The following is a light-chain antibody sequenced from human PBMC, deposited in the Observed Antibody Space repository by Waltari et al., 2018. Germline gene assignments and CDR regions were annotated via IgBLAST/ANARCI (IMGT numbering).Light chain of an antibody. V-gene: IGKV2-28*01. Sequence: DIVMTQSPLSLPVTPGEPASISCRSSQSLLHSNGYNYLDWYLQKPGQSPQLLLYLGSHRASGVPDRFSGSGSGTDFTLKISRVEADDVGVYYCMQALQTPRTFGQGTKVEIK. CDR2: LGS. CDR1: QSLLHSNGYNY. CDR3: MQALQTPRT. J-gene: IGKJ1*01.